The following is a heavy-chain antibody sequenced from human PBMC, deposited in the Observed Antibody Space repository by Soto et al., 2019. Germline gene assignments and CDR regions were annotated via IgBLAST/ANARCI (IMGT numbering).Heavy chain of an antibody. CDR2: INTSGNT. V-gene: IGHV4-4*07. D-gene: IGHD3-10*01. J-gene: IGHJ3*02. CDR1: GGSISSYY. CDR3: ASFYDSGSGAAFHI. Sequence: TLSLTCTVSGGSISSYYWSWIRQPAGKGLEWIGRINTSGNTNCNPSLKSRVTMSVDTSKNQFSLKLSSVTAADTAVYYCASFYDSGSGAAFHIWGQGTMVTVS.